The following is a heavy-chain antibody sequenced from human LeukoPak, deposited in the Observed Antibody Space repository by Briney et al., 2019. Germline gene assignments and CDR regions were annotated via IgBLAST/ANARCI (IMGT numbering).Heavy chain of an antibody. V-gene: IGHV3-21*01. CDR1: GFTFSSYS. Sequence: GGSLRLSCAASGFTFSSYSMNWVRQAPGKGLEWVSSISSSSSYIYYAGSVKGRFTISRHNAKNSLYLEMNSLRAEDTAVYYCASPSYDSGSYWDYWGQGTLVTVSS. J-gene: IGHJ4*02. CDR3: ASPSYDSGSYWDY. D-gene: IGHD3-10*01. CDR2: ISSSSSYI.